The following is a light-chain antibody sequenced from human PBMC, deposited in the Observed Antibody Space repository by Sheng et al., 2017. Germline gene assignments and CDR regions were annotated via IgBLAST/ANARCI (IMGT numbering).Light chain of an antibody. V-gene: IGLV2-8*01. CDR2: GVT. CDR1: SSDVGGYDS. J-gene: IGLJ2*01. Sequence: QSALTQPPSASGSPGQSVTISCTGTSSDVGGYDSVSWYQQHPGKAPKLMIYGVTNRPSGVPDRFSGSKSGNSASLTVSGLQAEDEADYYCSSYVGSNSVVFGGGTKADRP. CDR3: SSYVGSNSVV.